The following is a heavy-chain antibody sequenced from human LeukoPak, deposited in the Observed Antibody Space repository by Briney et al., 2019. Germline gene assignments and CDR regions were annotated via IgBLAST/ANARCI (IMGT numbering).Heavy chain of an antibody. J-gene: IGHJ4*02. CDR3: AKGTDYYDSSDPRGPNDY. Sequence: GGSLRLSCAASGFSFGSYPMGWVRQAPGKGLEWVSAISGSGGSTYYADSVKGRFTISRDNSKNTLYLQMNSLRAEDTAVYYCAKGTDYYDSSDPRGPNDYWGQGTLVTVSS. CDR1: GFSFGSYP. D-gene: IGHD3-22*01. V-gene: IGHV3-23*01. CDR2: ISGSGGST.